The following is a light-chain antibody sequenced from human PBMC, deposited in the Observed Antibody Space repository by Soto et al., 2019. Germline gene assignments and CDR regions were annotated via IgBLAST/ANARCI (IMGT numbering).Light chain of an antibody. CDR2: SGD. V-gene: IGLV8-61*01. Sequence: QTVVTQEASLSVSPGGTVTLNCGLTSGSVSSRYYPSWYRQDPGQTPRTLIYSGDIRSSGVPDRFSGSILGSKAALTITGAHADDESVYYCVLYMKGDIRVFGGGTKVTVL. CDR3: VLYMKGDIRV. CDR1: SGSVSSRYY. J-gene: IGLJ2*01.